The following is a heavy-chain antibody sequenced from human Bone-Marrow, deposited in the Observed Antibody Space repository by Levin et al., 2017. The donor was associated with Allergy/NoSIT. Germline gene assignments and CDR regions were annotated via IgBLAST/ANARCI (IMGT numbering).Heavy chain of an antibody. V-gene: IGHV3-15*01. CDR3: ATERYCSSSTCPLTFDN. Sequence: GGSLRLSCAASAFNLKYSWMTWVRQAPGKGLEWVGRIKSKTDGGTTDYAAPVKGRFTISRDDSRDTLFLQMNSLKTDDTAVYYCATERYCSSSTCPLTFDNWGQGPLVTVSS. D-gene: IGHD2-2*01. J-gene: IGHJ4*02. CDR1: AFNLKYSW. CDR2: IKSKTDGGTT.